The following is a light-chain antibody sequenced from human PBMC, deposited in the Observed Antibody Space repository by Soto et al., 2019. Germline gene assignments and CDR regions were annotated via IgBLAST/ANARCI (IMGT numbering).Light chain of an antibody. V-gene: IGKV1-39*01. J-gene: IGKJ3*01. CDR3: QQSHNMPFT. CDR1: QSITTY. Sequence: DIQMTQSPSSLSASVGDRVTITCRASQSITTYLNWYQHKPGKAPKLLVYAASSLQSGVPSRFSGSGSGTDFTLTISSLQPEDFATYFCQQSHNMPFTFGPGTKVDIK. CDR2: AAS.